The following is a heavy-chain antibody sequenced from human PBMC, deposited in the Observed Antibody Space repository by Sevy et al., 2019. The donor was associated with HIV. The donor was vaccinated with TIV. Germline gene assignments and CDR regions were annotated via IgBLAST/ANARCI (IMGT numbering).Heavy chain of an antibody. V-gene: IGHV3-48*03. CDR3: ARDLPPSATTVAHFDC. CDR2: ISNSGNTI. Sequence: GGSLRLSCAASGFTFSSYEMNWVRQAPGKGLEWVSYISNSGNTISYSDSVRGRFTISRDNPRNSLYLQMNSLRAEDTAVYYCARDLPPSATTVAHFDCWGQGTLVTVSS. D-gene: IGHD4-17*01. J-gene: IGHJ4*02. CDR1: GFTFSSYE.